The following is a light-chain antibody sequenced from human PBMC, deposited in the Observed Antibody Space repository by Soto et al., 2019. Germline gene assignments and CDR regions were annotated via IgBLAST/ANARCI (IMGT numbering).Light chain of an antibody. CDR1: QSISGS. J-gene: IGKJ1*01. CDR3: QQYNGYWT. V-gene: IGKV1-5*03. CDR2: EAS. Sequence: GARVTITCRASQSISGSLAWYQQKPGKATKLLIYEASNLKSGVPSRFSGSGSGKEYTLTISSLQPDDSASYYCQQYNGYWTFGQGTRVEIK.